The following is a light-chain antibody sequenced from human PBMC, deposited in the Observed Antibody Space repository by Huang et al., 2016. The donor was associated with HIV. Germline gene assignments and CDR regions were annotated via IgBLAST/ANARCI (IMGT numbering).Light chain of an antibody. V-gene: IGKV3-15*01. CDR2: GAS. CDR1: QSVNSN. J-gene: IGKJ2*01. CDR3: QQYNNWPPYT. Sequence: EIVMTQSPATLSVSPGERATLSCRASQSVNSNLAWYQQKPGQAPRLLLYGASTRATDIPARFSGSGSGTDFTLTISSLQSEDFAVYYCQQYNNWPPYTFGQGTKLEIK.